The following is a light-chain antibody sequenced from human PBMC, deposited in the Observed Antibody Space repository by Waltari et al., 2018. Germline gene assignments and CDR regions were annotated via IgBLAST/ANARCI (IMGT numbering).Light chain of an antibody. CDR1: RLCGDEDQI. Sequence: QSALTQPASVSGSPGQSVTIPCPGVRLCGDEDQIVPWFRQHPGKVPKLILFDVSNRPSDISNRFSGYKSGNTAFLTISRLQADDEADYYCTTYPDTNTPVVFGGGTKVTV. J-gene: IGLJ2*01. V-gene: IGLV2-14*03. CDR2: DVS. CDR3: TTYPDTNTPVV.